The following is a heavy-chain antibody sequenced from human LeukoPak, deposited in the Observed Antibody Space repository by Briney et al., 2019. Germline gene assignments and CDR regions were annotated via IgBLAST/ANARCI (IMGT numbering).Heavy chain of an antibody. D-gene: IGHD3-10*01. CDR1: GFTFSSYG. CDR2: IRYDGSNK. V-gene: IGHV3-30*02. J-gene: IGHJ6*03. CDR3: AKDPYYGSGSYYLGYYMDV. Sequence: GGSLRLSCAASGFTFSSYGMHWVRKAPGKGLECVAFIRYDGSNKYYADSVKGRFTISRDNSKNTLYLQMNSLRAEDTAVYYCAKDPYYGSGSYYLGYYMDVWGKGTTVTISS.